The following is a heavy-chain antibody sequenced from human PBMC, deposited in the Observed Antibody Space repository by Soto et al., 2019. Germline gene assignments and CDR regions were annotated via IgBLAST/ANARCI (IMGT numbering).Heavy chain of an antibody. V-gene: IGHV3-21*01. CDR1: GFTFISYS. CDR2: ISSSSSYI. CDR3: ARDSYYYDSSGYYYSPVYYFDY. D-gene: IGHD3-22*01. Sequence: GGSLRLSCAASGFTFISYSMNWVRQAPWKGLEWVSSISSSSSYIYYADSVKGRFTISRDNAKNSLYLQMNSLRAEDTAVYYCARDSYYYDSSGYYYSPVYYFDYWGQGTLVTVSS. J-gene: IGHJ4*02.